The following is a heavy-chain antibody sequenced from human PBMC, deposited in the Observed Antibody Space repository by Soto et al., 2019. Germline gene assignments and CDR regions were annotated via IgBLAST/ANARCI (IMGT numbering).Heavy chain of an antibody. D-gene: IGHD1-7*01. CDR2: IMPIFRTP. CDR1: GGTFSNSA. V-gene: IGHV1-69*05. Sequence: QGQLEQSGAEVKKPVSSVKVSCKTSGGTFSNSAISWVRQAPGQGPEWMGGIMPIFRTPDYAKKFQDRVTITPDESTTTDYMELRGLRYDDTALYYCARDKDRLQRGWNYHDLLDVWGQGTTVTVSS. J-gene: IGHJ6*02. CDR3: ARDKDRLQRGWNYHDLLDV.